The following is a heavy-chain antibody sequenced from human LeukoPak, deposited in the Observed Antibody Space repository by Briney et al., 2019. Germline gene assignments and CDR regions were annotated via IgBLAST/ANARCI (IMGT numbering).Heavy chain of an antibody. V-gene: IGHV3-30*02. CDR3: ARSRYGAAADEAWYFDL. J-gene: IGHJ2*01. CDR2: IRNDGSDK. D-gene: IGHD6-13*01. CDR1: GFTFSSYG. Sequence: QSGGSLRLSCVASGFTFSSYGTHWVRQAPGKGLEWVAFIRNDGSDKYYADSVKGRFTISRDNSKNTLYLQMNSLRAEDTAVYYCARSRYGAAADEAWYFDLWGRGTLVTVSS.